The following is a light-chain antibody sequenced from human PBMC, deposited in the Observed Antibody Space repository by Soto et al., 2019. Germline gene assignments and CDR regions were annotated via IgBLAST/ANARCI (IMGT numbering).Light chain of an antibody. J-gene: IGKJ2*01. CDR3: QFFVRSSYI. Sequence: DILLTQSPGTLSLSPGETATLSCRASQSVSSDLLAWYQQKPGQSPRLLIYGASLRVTGIPDRFSGSGSGTDFTLSISSLQPEDFAVYYCQFFVRSSYIFGQGTKLEIK. V-gene: IGKV3-20*01. CDR1: QSVSSDL. CDR2: GAS.